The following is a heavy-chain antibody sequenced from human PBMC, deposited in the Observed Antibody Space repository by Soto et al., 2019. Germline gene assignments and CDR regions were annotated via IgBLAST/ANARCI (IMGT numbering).Heavy chain of an antibody. Sequence: VQLVQSGAEVKRPGSSVKVSCKASGDMFRNSAFTWVRQAPGQGLEWMGVIIPLFRRTNVAQKFQGRITLTADESTTNVYMELTSLTSEDTSVYYCARARLSNGDPNIYFFYGLDVWGQGTTVTVTS. CDR2: IIPLFRRT. D-gene: IGHD6-6*01. V-gene: IGHV1-69*01. J-gene: IGHJ6*02. CDR3: ARARLSNGDPNIYFFYGLDV. CDR1: GDMFRNSA.